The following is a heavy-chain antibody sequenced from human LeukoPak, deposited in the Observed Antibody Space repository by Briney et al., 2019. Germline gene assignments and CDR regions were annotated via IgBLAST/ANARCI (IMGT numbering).Heavy chain of an antibody. CDR2: ISSSSSYI. D-gene: IGHD1-26*01. CDR1: GFTFSNSW. J-gene: IGHJ3*02. CDR3: ARDGIVGATLDI. V-gene: IGHV3-21*01. Sequence: GGSLRLSCAASGFTFSNSWMSWVRQAPGEGLEWVSSISSSSSYIYYADSVKGRFTISRDNAKNSLYLQMNSLRAEDTAVYYCARDGIVGATLDIWGQGTMVTVSS.